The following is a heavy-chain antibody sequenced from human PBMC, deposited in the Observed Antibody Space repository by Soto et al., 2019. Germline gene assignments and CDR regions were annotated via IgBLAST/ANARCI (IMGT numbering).Heavy chain of an antibody. D-gene: IGHD2-2*01. CDR1: GGSISSSSYY. CDR3: ARTFDCSSTSCYVSYYYMDV. J-gene: IGHJ6*03. Sequence: TLSLTCTVSGGSISSSSYYWGWIRQPPGKGLEWIVSIYYSGSTYYNPSLKSRVTISVDTSKNQFSLKLSSVTAADTAVYYCARTFDCSSTSCYVSYYYMDVWGKGTTVTVSS. CDR2: IYYSGST. V-gene: IGHV4-39*01.